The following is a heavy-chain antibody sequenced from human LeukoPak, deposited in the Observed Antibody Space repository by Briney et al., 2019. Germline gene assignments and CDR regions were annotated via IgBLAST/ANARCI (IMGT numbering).Heavy chain of an antibody. Sequence: PGGSLRLSCAASGFTFNSYGMHWVRQDPGKGLEWVAVIWYDGSNEYYADSVKGRFTISRDNSKNTLYLQMNSLRAEDTAVYYCAGDYGEYYYGMDVWGQGTTVTVSS. J-gene: IGHJ6*02. CDR3: AGDYGEYYYGMDV. D-gene: IGHD4-17*01. V-gene: IGHV3-33*01. CDR1: GFTFNSYG. CDR2: IWYDGSNE.